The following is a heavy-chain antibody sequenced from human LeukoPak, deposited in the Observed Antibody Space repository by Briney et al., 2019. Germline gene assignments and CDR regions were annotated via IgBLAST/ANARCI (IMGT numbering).Heavy chain of an antibody. CDR1: GGSISSYY. Sequence: SETLSLTCTVSGGSISSYYWSWIRQPAGKGLEWIGSIYYSGSTYYNPSLKSRVTISVDTSKNQFSLKLSSVTAADTAVYYCARHFPIDFWSGYSPRYFDYWGQGTLVTVSS. CDR3: ARHFPIDFWSGYSPRYFDY. CDR2: IYYSGST. V-gene: IGHV4-59*05. D-gene: IGHD3-3*01. J-gene: IGHJ4*02.